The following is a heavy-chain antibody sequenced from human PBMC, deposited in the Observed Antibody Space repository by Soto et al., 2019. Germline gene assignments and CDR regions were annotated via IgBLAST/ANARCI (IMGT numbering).Heavy chain of an antibody. V-gene: IGHV1-18*01. Sequence: QDQLLQSGAEVKKPGASVTVSCKASGYSFTNYGITWVRQAPGQRLEWMGWISAFNGNTHYAQKLQGRVTMTTDASTSTAYMKLRSLRSDDTAVYYCARDRGVAPPVAGNTHYYYYMDVWGKGTTVTVSS. J-gene: IGHJ6*03. D-gene: IGHD6-19*01. CDR2: ISAFNGNT. CDR1: GYSFTNYG. CDR3: ARDRGVAPPVAGNTHYYYYMDV.